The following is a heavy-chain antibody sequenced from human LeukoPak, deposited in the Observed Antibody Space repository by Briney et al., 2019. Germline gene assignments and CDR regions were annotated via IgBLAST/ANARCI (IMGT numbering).Heavy chain of an antibody. CDR3: ARHYGSYNWFDP. CDR1: GYSISSGYY. CDR2: IYHSGST. D-gene: IGHD3-16*01. Sequence: PSETLSLTCAVSGYSISSGYYWGWIRPPPGKGLEWIGSIYHSGSTYYNPSLKSRVTISVDTSKNQFSLKLSPVTAADTAVYYCARHYGSYNWFDPWGQGTLVTVSS. J-gene: IGHJ5*02. V-gene: IGHV4-38-2*01.